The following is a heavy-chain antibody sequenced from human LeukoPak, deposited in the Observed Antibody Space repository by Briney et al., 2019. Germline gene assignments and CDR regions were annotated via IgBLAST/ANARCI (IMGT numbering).Heavy chain of an antibody. Sequence: GGSLRLSCAASGFTFSSYGMSWVRQAPGKGLEWVSAISGSGGSTYYADSMKGRFTISRDNSKNTLYLQMNSLRAEDTAVYYCAKNDHSGWYVGRYNWFDPWGQGTLVTVSS. CDR2: ISGSGGST. V-gene: IGHV3-23*01. D-gene: IGHD6-19*01. CDR3: AKNDHSGWYVGRYNWFDP. J-gene: IGHJ5*02. CDR1: GFTFSSYG.